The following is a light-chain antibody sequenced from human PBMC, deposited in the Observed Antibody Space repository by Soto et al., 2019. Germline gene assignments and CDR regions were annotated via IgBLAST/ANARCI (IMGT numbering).Light chain of an antibody. CDR1: QSFSSCY. V-gene: IGKV3-20*01. Sequence: EIVLTQSPGTLSLSRGERATLSCRASQSFSSCYLAWYQQKPGQAPRLLIYGASSRATGIPDRFSGSGSGTDFTLTISRLEPEVFAVYYCQQYGSSPFTFGPGTKVDIK. CDR3: QQYGSSPFT. CDR2: GAS. J-gene: IGKJ3*01.